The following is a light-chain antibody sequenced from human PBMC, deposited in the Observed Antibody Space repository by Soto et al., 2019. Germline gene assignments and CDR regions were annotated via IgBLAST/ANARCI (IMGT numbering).Light chain of an antibody. J-gene: IGKJ4*01. Sequence: DIQMTQSPSSVSASVGDRVNITCRASQDLTGWLTWYQQKPGKAPKVLIYIASRLQSGVPSRFSGRGSGTDFSLTISNLQPEDFETYFCQQSKTFPLTFGGGTKVEMK. CDR3: QQSKTFPLT. CDR1: QDLTGW. CDR2: IAS. V-gene: IGKV1-12*01.